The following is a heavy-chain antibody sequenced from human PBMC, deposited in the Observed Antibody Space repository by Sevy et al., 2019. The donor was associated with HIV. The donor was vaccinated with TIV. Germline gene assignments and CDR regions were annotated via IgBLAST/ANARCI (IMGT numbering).Heavy chain of an antibody. CDR1: GYSFTSYW. J-gene: IGHJ4*02. V-gene: IGHV5-51*01. Sequence: GESLKISCKGSGYSFTSYWIGWVRQMPGKGLEWRGIIFPGDSDTRYSPSFQGQVTISADKSISNAYLQWSSLKASDTAMYYCARLDDYSNYYFDYWGQGTLVTVSS. CDR2: IFPGDSDT. CDR3: ARLDDYSNYYFDY. D-gene: IGHD4-4*01.